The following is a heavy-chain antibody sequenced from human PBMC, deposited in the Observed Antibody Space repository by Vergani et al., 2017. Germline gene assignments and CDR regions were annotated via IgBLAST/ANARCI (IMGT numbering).Heavy chain of an antibody. CDR3: AKDFWCQRYLDY. V-gene: IGHV3-30*18. CDR2: ISYDGSNK. CDR1: GFTFSSYG. J-gene: IGHJ4*02. D-gene: IGHD2-8*01. Sequence: QVQLVESGGGVVQPGRSLRLSCAASGFTFSSYGMHWVRQAPGKGLEWVAVISYDGSNKYYADSVKGRFTISRDNSKNTLYLQMNSLRAEDTAVYYCAKDFWCQRYLDYWGQGTLVTVSS.